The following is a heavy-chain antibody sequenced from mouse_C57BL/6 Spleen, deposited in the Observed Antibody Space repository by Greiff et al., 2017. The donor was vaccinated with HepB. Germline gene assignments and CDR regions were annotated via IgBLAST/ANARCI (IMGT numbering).Heavy chain of an antibody. V-gene: IGHV3-6*01. CDR2: ISYDGSN. CDR3: ARDISGPYAMDY. D-gene: IGHD4-1*01. CDR1: GYSITSGYY. J-gene: IGHJ4*01. Sequence: EVQLQESGPGLVKPSQSLSLTCSVTGYSITSGYYWNWIRQFPGNKLEWMGYISYDGSNNYNPSLKNRISITRDTSKNQFFLKLNSVTTEDTATYYCARDISGPYAMDYWGQGTSVTVSS.